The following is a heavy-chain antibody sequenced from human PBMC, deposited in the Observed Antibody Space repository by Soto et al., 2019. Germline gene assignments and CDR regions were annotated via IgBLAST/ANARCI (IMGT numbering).Heavy chain of an antibody. V-gene: IGHV4-61*01. CDR3: ARTTAVPNTLRSRYFFDY. D-gene: IGHD4-17*01. J-gene: IGHJ4*02. CDR2: VYYSGTT. CDR1: GGSVSNKTYY. Sequence: QVQLQESGPGLLKPSETLSLTCSVSGGSVSNKTYYWSWIRQPPGKRLEWIGYVYYSGTTNYNPSLKSGVTISVDLSKNQFSRRLSSVTTADTALYYCARTTAVPNTLRSRYFFDYWGQGTLVTVSS.